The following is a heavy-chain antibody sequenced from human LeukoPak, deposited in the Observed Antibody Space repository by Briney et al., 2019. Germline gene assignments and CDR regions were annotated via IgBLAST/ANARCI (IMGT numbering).Heavy chain of an antibody. J-gene: IGHJ3*02. CDR3: ARERFCTGSGCELNAFDI. CDR2: IWYDGSNK. V-gene: IGHV3-33*01. D-gene: IGHD3/OR15-3a*01. CDR1: GFSFSNFG. Sequence: GRSLRLSCAASGFSFSNFGMHWVREAPGKGLEWVAGIWYDGSNKDYADSVKGRFTISRDNSKKTLHLQMNSLRADDTAVYYCARERFCTGSGCELNAFDIWGQGTMVTVSS.